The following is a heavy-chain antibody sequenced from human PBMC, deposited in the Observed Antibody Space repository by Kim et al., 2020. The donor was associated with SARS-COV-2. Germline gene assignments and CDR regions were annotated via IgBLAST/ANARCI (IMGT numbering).Heavy chain of an antibody. D-gene: IGHD2-15*01. CDR3: ASDEGYCSGGSCSYYYYGMDV. CDR1: GGTFSSYT. V-gene: IGHV1-69*02. CDR2: IIPILGIA. Sequence: SVKVSCKASGGTFSSYTISWVRQAPGQGLEWMGRIIPILGIANYAQKFQGRVTITADKSTSTAYMELSSLRSEDTAVYYCASDEGYCSGGSCSYYYYGMDVWGQGTTVTVSS. J-gene: IGHJ6*02.